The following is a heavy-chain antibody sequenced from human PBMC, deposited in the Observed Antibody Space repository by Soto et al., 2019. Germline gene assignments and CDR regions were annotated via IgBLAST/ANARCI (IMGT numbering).Heavy chain of an antibody. Sequence: GGSLRLSCAASGFTFDDYAMHWVRQAPGKGLEWVSGISWNSGSIGYADSVKGRFTISRDNAKNSLYLQMNSLRAEDTALYYCAKDPAPLQLNYFDYWGQGT. D-gene: IGHD5-18*01. CDR2: ISWNSGSI. V-gene: IGHV3-9*01. CDR3: AKDPAPLQLNYFDY. CDR1: GFTFDDYA. J-gene: IGHJ4*02.